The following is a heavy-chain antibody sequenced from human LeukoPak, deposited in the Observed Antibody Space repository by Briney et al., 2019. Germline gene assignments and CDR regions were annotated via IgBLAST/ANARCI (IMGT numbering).Heavy chain of an antibody. CDR1: GYTFTGYY. J-gene: IGHJ4*02. CDR2: ISAYNGNT. CDR3: ARVGWELERRVFDY. Sequence: ASVKVSCKASGYTFTGYYMHWVRRAPGQGLEWMGWISAYNGNTNYAQKLQGRVTMTTGTSTSTAYMELRSLRSDDTAVYYCARVGWELERRVFDYWGQGTLVTVSS. D-gene: IGHD1-1*01. V-gene: IGHV1-18*04.